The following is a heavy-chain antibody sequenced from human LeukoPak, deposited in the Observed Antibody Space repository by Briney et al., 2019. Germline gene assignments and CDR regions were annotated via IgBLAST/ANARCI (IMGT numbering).Heavy chain of an antibody. CDR2: IYHSGST. Sequence: SQTLYLTCTVSGGSISSGGYYWSWIRQPPGKGLEWIGYIYHSGSTYYNPSLKSRVTISVDRSKNQFSLKLSSVTAADTAVYYCAREGSIAARPPFNWFDPWGQGTLVTVSS. J-gene: IGHJ5*02. CDR3: AREGSIAARPPFNWFDP. CDR1: GGSISSGGYY. D-gene: IGHD6-6*01. V-gene: IGHV4-30-2*01.